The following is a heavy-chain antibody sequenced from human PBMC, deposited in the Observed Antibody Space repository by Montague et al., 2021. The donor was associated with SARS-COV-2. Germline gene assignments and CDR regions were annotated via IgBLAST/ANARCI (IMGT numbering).Heavy chain of an antibody. V-gene: IGHV4-4*07. Sequence: SETLSLTCNVSGGSISNYHWSWIRQPPGKGLEWIGRIYSSGSINYNPSLKHRITLSVDTSKNQLSLRLNSVTAADTAVYYCARNPGEYYGMDVWGQGTTVTVSS. CDR2: IYSSGSI. J-gene: IGHJ6*02. D-gene: IGHD3-16*01. CDR1: GGSISNYH. CDR3: ARNPGEYYGMDV.